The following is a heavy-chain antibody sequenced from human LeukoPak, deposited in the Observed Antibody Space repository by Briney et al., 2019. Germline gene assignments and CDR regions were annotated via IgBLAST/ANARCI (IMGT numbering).Heavy chain of an antibody. CDR1: GGSFSGYS. J-gene: IGHJ4*02. CDR3: ARGGYYDTLTDFWPFDY. Sequence: SETLSLTCAVYGGSFSGYSWSWIRQSPGKGLEWIGEIDHTGRTKYNPSLESRVTISVDTSKNQFSLKLTSVPAADTAVYYCARGGYYDTLTDFWPFDYWGQGTLVTVSS. D-gene: IGHD3-9*01. V-gene: IGHV4-34*01. CDR2: IDHTGRT.